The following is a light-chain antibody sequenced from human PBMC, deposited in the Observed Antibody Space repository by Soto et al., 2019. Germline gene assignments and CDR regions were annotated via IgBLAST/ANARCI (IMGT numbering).Light chain of an antibody. CDR1: QPISSW. CDR3: QHYNSYSEA. Sequence: DIKLTQSPSTLSGFVGDRVTITCRASQPISSWLAWYQQKPGKAPKLLIYKASTLKSGVPSRFSGSGSGTEFTLTISSLQPDDFATYYCQHYNSYSEAFGQGTKVELK. CDR2: KAS. J-gene: IGKJ1*01. V-gene: IGKV1-5*03.